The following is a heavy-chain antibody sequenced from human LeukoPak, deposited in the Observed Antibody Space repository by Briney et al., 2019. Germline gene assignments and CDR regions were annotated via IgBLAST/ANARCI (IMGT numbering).Heavy chain of an antibody. CDR3: AKSYYYDSSGFDY. CDR1: GFTFSSYG. J-gene: IGHJ4*02. V-gene: IGHV3-30*18. CDR2: ISYDGSNK. D-gene: IGHD3-22*01. Sequence: GGSQTLSCTASGFTFSSYGKQGVPRATGRALECPGVISYDGSNKYYADSAKGRFTISRDNSNNTLYLQMNSLRAEDTAVYYCAKSYYYDSSGFDYWGQGPLVTVSS.